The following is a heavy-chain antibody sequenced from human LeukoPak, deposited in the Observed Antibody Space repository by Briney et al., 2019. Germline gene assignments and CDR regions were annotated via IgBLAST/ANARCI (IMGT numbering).Heavy chain of an antibody. J-gene: IGHJ4*02. CDR2: ITFSGLGL. V-gene: IGHV3-23*01. D-gene: IGHD3-16*02. Sequence: GGSLRLSCAASGFTFSSAGMTWVRQAPGKGLEWVSTITFSGLGLYYADSVKGRFTISRDNSKNMVYLQMNSLRAEDTAVYFCARGGHYDDLWGRYRQKDGFDYWGQGTLVTVSS. CDR3: ARGGHYDDLWGRYRQKDGFDY. CDR1: GFTFSSAG.